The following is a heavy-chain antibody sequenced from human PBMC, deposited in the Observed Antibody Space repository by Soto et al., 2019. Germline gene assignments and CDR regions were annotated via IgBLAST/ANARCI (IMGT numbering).Heavy chain of an antibody. D-gene: IGHD6-6*01. Sequence: ASVKVSCKASGYTFTSYGISWVRQAPGQGLEWMGWISAYNGNTNYAQKLQGRVTMTTDTSTSTAYMELRSLRSDDTAVYYCARVLYIGQLVLEYFQHWGQGTLVTVSS. J-gene: IGHJ1*01. CDR2: ISAYNGNT. CDR1: GYTFTSYG. CDR3: ARVLYIGQLVLEYFQH. V-gene: IGHV1-18*01.